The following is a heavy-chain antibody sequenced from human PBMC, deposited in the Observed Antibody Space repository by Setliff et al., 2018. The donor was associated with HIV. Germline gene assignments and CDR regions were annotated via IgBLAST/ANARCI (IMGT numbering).Heavy chain of an antibody. CDR3: AGPRGDEAFDI. V-gene: IGHV1-69*10. J-gene: IGHJ3*02. CDR1: GGTSNKYA. D-gene: IGHD3-10*01. CDR2: FIPVLDIT. Sequence: ASVKVSCKASGGTSNKYAINWVRQAPGQGLEWMGQFIPVLDITNYAQKFQGRVTITADASSSTMYMELSGLGSGDTAVYYCAGPRGDEAFDIWGQGTMVTVSS.